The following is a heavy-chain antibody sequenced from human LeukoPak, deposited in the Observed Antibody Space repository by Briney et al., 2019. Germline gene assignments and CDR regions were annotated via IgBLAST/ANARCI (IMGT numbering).Heavy chain of an antibody. CDR1: GFTFSSYS. CDR3: AKDPRTISSFDI. J-gene: IGHJ3*02. CDR2: ISGSGGST. V-gene: IGHV3-23*01. D-gene: IGHD3-9*01. Sequence: TGGSLRLSCAASGFTFSSYSMSWVRQAPGKGLEWVSGISGSGGSTYYADSVKGRFTISRDNSKNTLYLQMNSLRGEDTAVYYCAKDPRTISSFDIWGQGTMVTVSS.